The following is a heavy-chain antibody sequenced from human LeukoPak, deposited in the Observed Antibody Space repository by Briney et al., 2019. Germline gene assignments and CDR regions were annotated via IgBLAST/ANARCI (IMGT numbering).Heavy chain of an antibody. CDR1: GASISSGSYY. Sequence: SQTLSLTCTVSGASISSGSYYWSWIRQPAGKGLEWIGRIYTSGSTNYNPSLKSRVTISVDTSKNQFSLKLSSVTAADTAVYYCARAIRGYSSDYWGQGTLVTVSS. CDR3: ARAIRGYSSDY. J-gene: IGHJ4*02. CDR2: IYTSGST. D-gene: IGHD5-18*01. V-gene: IGHV4-61*02.